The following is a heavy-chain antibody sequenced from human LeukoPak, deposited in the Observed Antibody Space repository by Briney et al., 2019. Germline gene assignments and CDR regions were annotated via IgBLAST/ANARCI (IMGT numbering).Heavy chain of an antibody. CDR3: ARVGYSSSWYPVPYYGMDV. CDR1: GYTFTSYD. Sequence: ASVKVSCKASGYTFTSYDINWVRQATGQGLEWMGWMNPNSGNTGYAQKLQGRVTMTRNTSISTAYMELSSLRSEDTAVYYCARVGYSSSWYPVPYYGMDVWGQGTTVTVSS. D-gene: IGHD6-13*01. J-gene: IGHJ6*02. CDR2: MNPNSGNT. V-gene: IGHV1-8*01.